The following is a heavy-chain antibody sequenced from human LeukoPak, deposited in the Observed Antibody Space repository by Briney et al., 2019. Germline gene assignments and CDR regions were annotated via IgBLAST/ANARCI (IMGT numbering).Heavy chain of an antibody. J-gene: IGHJ6*02. V-gene: IGHV4-59*01. CDR1: GCTISSYY. D-gene: IGHD3-10*01. Sequence: WETLTLTCTASGCTISSYYMSWIRQPPGKGLEWIGYIYYSGSTNYNPYLKSRVITSVDASMNQFSLKLSSVTAVDTAVYYCARSWYGSGSYYNYYYYYGMDVWGQGTTVTVAS. CDR2: IYYSGST. CDR3: ARSWYGSGSYYNYYYYYGMDV.